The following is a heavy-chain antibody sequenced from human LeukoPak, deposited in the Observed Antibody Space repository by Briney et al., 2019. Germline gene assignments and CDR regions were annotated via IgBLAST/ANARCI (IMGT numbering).Heavy chain of an antibody. D-gene: IGHD6-19*01. V-gene: IGHV3-74*01. CDR1: GFTFSGYA. CDR3: ARGLAGAYRIMDV. Sequence: PGGSLRLSCSASGFTFSGYAMHWVRQGPGKGLVWVSLISADGTTTTYADSVQGRFTVSRDNAKNTLYLQMNSLRAEDAAVYYCARGLAGAYRIMDVWGQGTTVTVS. CDR2: ISADGTTT. J-gene: IGHJ6*02.